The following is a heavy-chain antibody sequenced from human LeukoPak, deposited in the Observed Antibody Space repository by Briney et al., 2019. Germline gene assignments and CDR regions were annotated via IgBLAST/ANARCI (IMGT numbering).Heavy chain of an antibody. V-gene: IGHV3-30*18. Sequence: GGSLRLSCAASGFTFRSYSMHWVREAPGKGLERGAVISYDGSNKYYADSVKGRFTISRDNSKNTLYLQMNSLRAEDTAVYYCAKGGVVVPAAILDYWGQGTLVTVSS. D-gene: IGHD2-2*01. CDR2: ISYDGSNK. CDR3: AKGGVVVPAAILDY. CDR1: GFTFRSYS. J-gene: IGHJ4*02.